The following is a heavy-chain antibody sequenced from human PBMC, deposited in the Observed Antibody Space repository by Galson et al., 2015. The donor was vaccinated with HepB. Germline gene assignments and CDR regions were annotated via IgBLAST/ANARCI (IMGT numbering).Heavy chain of an antibody. CDR3: ARLKNIIDPDDWFDL. D-gene: IGHD2/OR15-2a*01. Sequence: QSGAEVKRPGESLKISCMGSGFTFASYWIGWVRQMPGKGLEWMAIIYPGDSETKYGPSFHGQVTISADKSISTAYLEWNSLKASDPAMYFCARLKNIIDPDDWFDLWGQGTLVTVSS. V-gene: IGHV5-51*01. J-gene: IGHJ5*02. CDR1: GFTFASYW. CDR2: IYPGDSET.